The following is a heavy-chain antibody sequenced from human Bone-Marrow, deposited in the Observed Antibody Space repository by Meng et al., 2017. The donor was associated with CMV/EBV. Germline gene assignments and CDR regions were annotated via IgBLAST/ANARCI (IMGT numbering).Heavy chain of an antibody. CDR2: FDPEDGET. Sequence: ASVKVSCKVSGYTLTELSRHWVRQAPGKGLEWMGGFDPEDGETIYAQKFQGRVTMTEDTSTDTAYMELRSLRSDDTAVYYCARDSPWWEPYYFDYWGQGTLVTVSS. CDR1: GYTLTELS. J-gene: IGHJ4*02. CDR3: ARDSPWWEPYYFDY. V-gene: IGHV1-24*01. D-gene: IGHD1-26*01.